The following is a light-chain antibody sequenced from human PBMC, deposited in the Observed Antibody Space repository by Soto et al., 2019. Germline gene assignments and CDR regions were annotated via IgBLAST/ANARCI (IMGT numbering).Light chain of an antibody. J-gene: IGKJ4*01. CDR2: DTS. CDR1: QSVINY. V-gene: IGKV3-11*01. Sequence: EIVLTQSPATLSLSPGERATLSCRASQSVINYLAWYQQKPRQAPRLLIYDTSNRATGIPARFSGSGSGNDFTLIISSLEPEDFAVYYCQQRANWPLTFGGGTKVDIK. CDR3: QQRANWPLT.